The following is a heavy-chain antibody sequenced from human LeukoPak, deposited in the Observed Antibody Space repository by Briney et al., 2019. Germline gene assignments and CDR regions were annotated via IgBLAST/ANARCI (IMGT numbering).Heavy chain of an antibody. D-gene: IGHD5-24*01. J-gene: IGHJ4*02. V-gene: IGHV1-2*04. CDR2: INPNSGGT. Sequence: ASVKVSCKASGYTFTVYYMHWVRQAPGQGLEWMGWINPNSGGTNYAQKFRGWVTMTRDTSISTAYMELSRLRSDDTAVYYCARAGTVEMTPLDYWGQGTLVTVSS. CDR1: GYTFTVYY. CDR3: ARAGTVEMTPLDY.